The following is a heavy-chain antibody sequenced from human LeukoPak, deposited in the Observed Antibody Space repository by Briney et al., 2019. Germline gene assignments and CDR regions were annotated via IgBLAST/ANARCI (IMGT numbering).Heavy chain of an antibody. CDR2: INHSGAT. V-gene: IGHV4-34*01. D-gene: IGHD6-13*01. CDR3: ASSRVYSSSWYYYFDN. J-gene: IGHJ4*02. CDR1: GGSFSGYY. Sequence: SETLSLTCAVYGGSFSGYYWSWIRQPPGKGLEWIGEINHSGATNYNPSLKSRVTISVDTSKNLFSLKLSSVTAAVTAVYYCASSRVYSSSWYYYFDNWGQGTLVTVSS.